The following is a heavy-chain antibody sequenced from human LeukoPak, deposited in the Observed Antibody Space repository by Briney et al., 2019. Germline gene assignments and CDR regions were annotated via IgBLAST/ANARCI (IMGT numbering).Heavy chain of an antibody. CDR1: AFSFSVSP. CDR3: TRLVGGGTFDY. J-gene: IGHJ4*02. D-gene: IGHD1-26*01. CDR2: IRSKTNNYAT. V-gene: IGHV3-73*01. Sequence: GGSLGLSCAASAFSFSVSPMHWVRQASGKGLEWVGHIRSKTNNYATAYTASVKGRFTISRDDSKNTAYLQMNSLKTEDTAVYYCTRLVGGGTFDYWGQGTLVTVSS.